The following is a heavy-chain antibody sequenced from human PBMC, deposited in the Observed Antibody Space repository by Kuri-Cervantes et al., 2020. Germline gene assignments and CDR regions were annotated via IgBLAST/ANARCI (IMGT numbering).Heavy chain of an antibody. CDR3: AKTGKKNCSGYVQYPWFDP. Sequence: GESLKISCAASGFTFSSYAMHWVRQAPGKGLEWVAVISYDGSNKYYADSVKGRFTISRDNSKNTLYLQMNSLRAEDTAVYYCAKTGKKNCSGYVQYPWFDPWGQGTLVTVSS. CDR1: GFTFSSYA. CDR2: ISYDGSNK. J-gene: IGHJ5*02. V-gene: IGHV3-30-3*02. D-gene: IGHD5-12*01.